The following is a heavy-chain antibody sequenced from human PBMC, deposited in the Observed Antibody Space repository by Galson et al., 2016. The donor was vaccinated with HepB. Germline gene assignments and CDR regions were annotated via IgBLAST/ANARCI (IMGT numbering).Heavy chain of an antibody. D-gene: IGHD4-17*01. V-gene: IGHV3-23*01. CDR1: GFTFSSFA. CDR2: ITDSGDNT. J-gene: IGHJ4*02. CDR3: AKSATVTDGIDD. Sequence: SCAASGFTFSSFAMSWVRQAPGKGLQWVSGITDSGDNTYYADSVRGRFTISRDNSKNTLYLEMNSLRAEDTALYYCAKSATVTDGIDDWGQGTLVTVSS.